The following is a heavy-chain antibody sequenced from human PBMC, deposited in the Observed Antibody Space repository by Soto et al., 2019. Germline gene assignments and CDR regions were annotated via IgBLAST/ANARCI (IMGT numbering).Heavy chain of an antibody. J-gene: IGHJ6*03. Sequence: SETLSLTCVVSGGSLSDYFLRWIRQPPGMALEWIGEINHLGSINYNPSLKSRVTMSVDTSKNQFSLTLNSVTAADTATYYCARGGISHWAYFYYMDVWDRGTTVTVSS. CDR2: INHLGSI. V-gene: IGHV4-34*01. D-gene: IGHD2-21*01. CDR1: GGSLSDYF. CDR3: ARGGISHWAYFYYMDV.